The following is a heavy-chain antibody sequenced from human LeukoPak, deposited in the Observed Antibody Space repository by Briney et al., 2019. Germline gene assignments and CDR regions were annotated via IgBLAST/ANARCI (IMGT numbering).Heavy chain of an antibody. V-gene: IGHV4-59*01. D-gene: IGHD3-22*01. CDR2: IYYSGST. J-gene: IGHJ3*02. CDR3: PRVAYYYDSSGYLGAFDI. CDR1: GGSISSYY. Sequence: SETLSLTCTVSGGSISSYYWSWIRQPPGKGLEWIGYIYYSGSTNYNPSLKSRVTISVDTSKSQFSLKLSSVTAADTAVYYCPRVAYYYDSSGYLGAFDIWGQGTMVTVSS.